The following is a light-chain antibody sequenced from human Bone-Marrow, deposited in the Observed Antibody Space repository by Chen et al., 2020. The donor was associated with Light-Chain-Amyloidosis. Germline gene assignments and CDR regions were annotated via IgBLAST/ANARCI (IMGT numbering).Light chain of an antibody. CDR3: QVWDRSSDRPV. CDR1: NIGSTS. J-gene: IGLJ3*02. Sequence: SYVLTQPSSVSVAPGQTATIACGGNNIGSTSMHWYQQTPGQAPLLVVYDDSDRPSGIPERLSGSNSGNTVTLTISRVEAGDEADYYCQVWDRSSDRPVFGGGTKLTVL. CDR2: DDS. V-gene: IGLV3-21*02.